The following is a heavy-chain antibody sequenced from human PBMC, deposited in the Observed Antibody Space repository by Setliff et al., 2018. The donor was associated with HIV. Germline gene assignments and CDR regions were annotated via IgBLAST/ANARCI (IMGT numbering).Heavy chain of an antibody. CDR3: AGGFWGGPLFDP. D-gene: IGHD3-3*01. CDR2: IYYVGGT. Sequence: PSETLSLTCNVSGDSIRSRSFYWAWIRQSPGERPEWIGTIYYVGGTYYNPYLKSRASIFLDTSKNQFSLKLYSVTAADTAVYYCAGGFWGGPLFDPWGRGTLVTVSS. CDR1: GDSIRSRSFY. V-gene: IGHV4-39*01. J-gene: IGHJ5*01.